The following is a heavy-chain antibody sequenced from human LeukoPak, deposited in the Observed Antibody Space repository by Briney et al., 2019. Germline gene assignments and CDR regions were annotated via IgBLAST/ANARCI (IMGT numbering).Heavy chain of an antibody. CDR2: ISAYNGNT. D-gene: IGHD2-2*01. J-gene: IGHJ4*02. Sequence: ASVKVSCKASGYTFTSYGISWVRQAPGQGLEWMGWISAYNGNTNYAQKLQGRVTMTTDTSTSTAYMELRSLRPDDTAVYCCARLGYCSSTSCPLDYWGQGTLVTVSS. CDR3: ARLGYCSSTSCPLDY. V-gene: IGHV1-18*01. CDR1: GYTFTSYG.